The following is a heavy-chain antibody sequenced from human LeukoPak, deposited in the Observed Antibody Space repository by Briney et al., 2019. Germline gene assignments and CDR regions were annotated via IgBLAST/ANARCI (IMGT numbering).Heavy chain of an antibody. J-gene: IGHJ4*02. Sequence: SETLSLTCTVSGGPFTSSSYYWGWIRQPPGKGLEWIGSIYYSGSTYYNPSLKSRVTISVDTSKNQFSLKLSSVTAADTAVYYCARKIEPSQPFFDYWGQGTLVTVSS. V-gene: IGHV4-39*01. CDR3: ARKIEPSQPFFDY. D-gene: IGHD1-14*01. CDR2: IYYSGST. CDR1: GGPFTSSSYY.